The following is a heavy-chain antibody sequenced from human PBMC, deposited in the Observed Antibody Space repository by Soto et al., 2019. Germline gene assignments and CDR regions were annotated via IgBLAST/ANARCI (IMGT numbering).Heavy chain of an antibody. CDR2: IYSGGST. CDR1: GFIVSDNY. Sequence: PGGSLRLSCAGSGFIVSDNYMSWVRQAPGKGLEWVSLIYSGGSTYYADSVKGRFTISRDNSKNTLFLQINSLRAEDTAVYYCARVRGSSSAFFDYWGQGTLVTVS. CDR3: ARVRGSSSAFFDY. V-gene: IGHV3-53*01. J-gene: IGHJ4*02. D-gene: IGHD6-6*01.